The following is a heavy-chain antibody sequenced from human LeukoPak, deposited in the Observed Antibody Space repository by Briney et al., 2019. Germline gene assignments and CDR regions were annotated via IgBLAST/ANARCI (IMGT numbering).Heavy chain of an antibody. CDR2: IHPSEGT. CDR3: ATYYDRSGHKLDY. J-gene: IGHJ4*02. Sequence: SETLSLTCAVSGGSVSHSNWWTWVRQSPGKGLEWIGEIHPSEGTNYNPSLKSRVTISLDKSKNQFSLELNSVTAADTAIYYCATYYDRSGHKLDYWGQGTLVTVSS. CDR1: GGSVSHSNW. V-gene: IGHV4-4*02. D-gene: IGHD3-22*01.